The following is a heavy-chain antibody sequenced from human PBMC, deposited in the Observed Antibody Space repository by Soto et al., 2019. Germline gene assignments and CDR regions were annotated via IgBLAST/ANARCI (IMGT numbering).Heavy chain of an antibody. CDR1: GGSFSGYY. CDR3: ASTARGLKYYYYYYHMDV. Sequence: PSETLSLTCAVYGGSFSGYYWSWIRQPPGKGLEWIGEINHSGSTNYNPSLKSRVTISVDTSKNQFSLKLSSVTAADTAVYYCASTARGLKYYYYYYHMDVWGQGTTVTVSS. CDR2: INHSGST. V-gene: IGHV4-34*01. J-gene: IGHJ6*03. D-gene: IGHD3-10*01.